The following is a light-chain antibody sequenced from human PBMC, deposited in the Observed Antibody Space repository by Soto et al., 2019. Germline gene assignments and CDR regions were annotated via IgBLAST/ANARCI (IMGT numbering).Light chain of an antibody. CDR1: QSNKRW. CDR2: DAS. Sequence: IQMTQSPSTLSASIGDTVTITCRANQSNKRWLAWYQQKPGEAPKLLIYDASSLESGVPSRFSGTGSGTEFTLTISSLQPDDFATYYCQHYNSYSEAFGQGTKVDIK. CDR3: QHYNSYSEA. V-gene: IGKV1-5*01. J-gene: IGKJ1*01.